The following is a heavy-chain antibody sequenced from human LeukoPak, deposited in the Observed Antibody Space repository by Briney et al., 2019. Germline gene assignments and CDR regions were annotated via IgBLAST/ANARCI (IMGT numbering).Heavy chain of an antibody. V-gene: IGHV1-2*02. D-gene: IGHD4-11*01. J-gene: IGHJ5*02. CDR1: GYTFTGYY. CDR3: ARLHYSNYDRFDP. Sequence: AASVKVSCKASGYTFTGYYMHWVRQAPGQGLEWMGWINPNSGGTNYAQKFQGRVTMTRDTSISTAYMELSRLRSDDTAVYYCARLHYSNYDRFDPWGQGTLVTVSS. CDR2: INPNSGGT.